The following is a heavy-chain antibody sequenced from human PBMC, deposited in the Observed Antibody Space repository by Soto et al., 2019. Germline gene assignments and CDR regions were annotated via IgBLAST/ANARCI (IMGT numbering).Heavy chain of an antibody. J-gene: IGHJ4*02. CDR1: GYTFNTYF. D-gene: IGHD6-6*01. V-gene: IGHV1-18*01. CDR3: ARDTSSSFDY. Sequence: HVQLVQSGGELKKPGASVKVSCNTSGYTFNTYFITWVRQAPGQGLEWMGWISPHNGNTNYAEKFQGRVTMTTDTITNTAYMVLRNLRFDDTAVYYCARDTSSSFDYCGQGTLFTVSS. CDR2: ISPHNGNT.